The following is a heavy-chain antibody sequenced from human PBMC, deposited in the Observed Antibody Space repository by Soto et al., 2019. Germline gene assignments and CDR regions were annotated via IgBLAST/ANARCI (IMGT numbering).Heavy chain of an antibody. CDR2: IIPMFGTA. V-gene: IGHV1-69*12. D-gene: IGHD5-18*01. CDR1: GGTFSTYA. Sequence: QVQLVQSGAEVKKPESSVKVSCKAPGGTFSTYAISWVRQAPGQGLEWMGGIIPMFGTANYAQRFKDRVTITADESTNTVYMELSSLISEDTAVYFCASGIQLWLRRINNGYSGWGQGTLVTVSS. J-gene: IGHJ4*02. CDR3: ASGIQLWLRRINNGYSG.